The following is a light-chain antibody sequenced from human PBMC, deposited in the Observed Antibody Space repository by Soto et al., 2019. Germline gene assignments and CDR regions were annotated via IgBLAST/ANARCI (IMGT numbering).Light chain of an antibody. CDR1: SSSIGSNS. V-gene: IGLV1-44*01. J-gene: IGLJ3*02. Sequence: QSVLAQPPSASGAPGQRVTISCSGSSSSIGSNSVNWYQQLPGTAPKLLIYTNNQRPSGVPDRFSGSKSGTSASLAISGLQSEDEAAYYCATWDDSLNGPVFGGGTKVTVL. CDR3: ATWDDSLNGPV. CDR2: TNN.